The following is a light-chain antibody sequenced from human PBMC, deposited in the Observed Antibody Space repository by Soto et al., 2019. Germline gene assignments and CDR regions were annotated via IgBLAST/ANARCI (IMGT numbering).Light chain of an antibody. J-gene: IGKJ1*01. CDR1: QSVSSSY. CDR3: QQYRSYS. V-gene: IGKV3D-7*01. CDR2: GAS. Sequence: EIVITQSPATLSVSPGESATLSCRASQSVSSSYLSWYQQKPGQAPRLLIYGASSRATGIPDRFSGSGSGTEFTLTISGLQPDDFATYYCQQYRSYSFGQGTKVDIK.